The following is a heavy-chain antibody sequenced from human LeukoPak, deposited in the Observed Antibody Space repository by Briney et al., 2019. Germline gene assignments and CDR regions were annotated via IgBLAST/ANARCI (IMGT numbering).Heavy chain of an antibody. CDR2: ISYDGNSN. D-gene: IGHD2-2*01. J-gene: IGHJ4*02. Sequence: GGSLRLSCAASGFTFSDYGMHWVRQAPGKGLEWVAVISYDGNSNYYADSVKGRFTISRDNSKNTLYLQMNRLRAEDTAVYHCAKSGCSNTNCYLNYWGRGTRVTVSS. CDR3: AKSGCSNTNCYLNY. CDR1: GFTFSDYG. V-gene: IGHV3-30*18.